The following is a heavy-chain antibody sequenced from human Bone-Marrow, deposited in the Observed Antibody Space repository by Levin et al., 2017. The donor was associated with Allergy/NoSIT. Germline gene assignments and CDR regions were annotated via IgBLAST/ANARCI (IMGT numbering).Heavy chain of an antibody. CDR1: GLTLSSYA. CDR2: ISGSGAST. D-gene: IGHD6-6*01. V-gene: IGHV3-23*01. CDR3: AKGQTIAAPTNIDY. J-gene: IGHJ4*02. Sequence: GGSLRLSCAASGLTLSSYAMSWVRQVPGKGLERVSDISGSGASTYYADSVKGRFTISRDNSKNKLYLQMNSLRAEDTAVYYCAKGQTIAAPTNIDYWGQGTLVTVSS.